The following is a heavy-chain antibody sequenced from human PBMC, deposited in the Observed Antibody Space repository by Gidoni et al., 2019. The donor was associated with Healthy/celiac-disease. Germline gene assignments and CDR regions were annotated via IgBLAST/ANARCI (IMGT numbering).Heavy chain of an antibody. CDR2: MSSSSSDI. D-gene: IGHD5-18*01. CDR3: ARDAYEIQLWLKRGGFDP. J-gene: IGHJ5*02. CDR1: GFTFSSYS. Sequence: EVQLVESGGGLVKPGGSLRLSCAASGFTFSSYSMNWVRQAPGKGLEWVSSMSSSSSDIYYADSVKGRFTISRDNAKNSLYLQMNSLRAEDTAVYYCARDAYEIQLWLKRGGFDPWGQGTLVTVSS. V-gene: IGHV3-21*01.